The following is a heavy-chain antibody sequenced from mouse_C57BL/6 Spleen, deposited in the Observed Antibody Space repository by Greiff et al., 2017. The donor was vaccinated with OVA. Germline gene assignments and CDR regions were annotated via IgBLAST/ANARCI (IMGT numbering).Heavy chain of an antibody. CDR2: INPSSGYT. V-gene: IGHV1-7*01. CDR1: GYTFTSYW. J-gene: IGHJ1*03. Sequence: QVQLQQSGAELAKPGASVKLSCKASGYTFTSYWMHWVKQRPGQGLEWIGYINPSSGYTKYNQKFKDKATLTADKSSSTAYMQLSSLTYEDSAVYYCARPARDPRQYCDVWGTGTTVTVSS. CDR3: ARPARDPRQYCDV.